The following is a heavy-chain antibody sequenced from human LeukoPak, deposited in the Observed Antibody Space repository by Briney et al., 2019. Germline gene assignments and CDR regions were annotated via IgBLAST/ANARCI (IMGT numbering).Heavy chain of an antibody. D-gene: IGHD5-18*01. CDR1: GLTFSDFW. CDR3: ATGHSYGYDY. J-gene: IGHJ4*02. CDR2: VKGDGRTT. V-gene: IGHV3-74*01. Sequence: GGSLRLSCVASGLTFSDFWMHWVRQPPGKGLVWVALVKGDGRTTIYADSVKGRFTISRDNAKNTLYLQMNSLRADASGVYYCATGHSYGYDYWGQGVLVTVSS.